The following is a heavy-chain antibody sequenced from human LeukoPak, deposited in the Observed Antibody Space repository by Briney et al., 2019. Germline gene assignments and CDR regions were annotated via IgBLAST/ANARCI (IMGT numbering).Heavy chain of an antibody. D-gene: IGHD3-3*01. Sequence: SVKVSCKASGGTFSSYAISWVRQAPGQGLEWMGGIIPIFGTANYAQKFQGRVTITTDGSTSTAYMELSSLRSEDTAVYYCARCDFWSGYHYYYYYMDVWGKGTTVTVSS. V-gene: IGHV1-69*05. CDR1: GGTFSSYA. CDR2: IIPIFGTA. J-gene: IGHJ6*03. CDR3: ARCDFWSGYHYYYYYMDV.